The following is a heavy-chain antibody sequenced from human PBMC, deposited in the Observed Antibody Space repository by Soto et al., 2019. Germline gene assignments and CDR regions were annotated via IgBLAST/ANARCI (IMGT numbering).Heavy chain of an antibody. CDR1: GFTFSSYT. CDR3: APIVGYNGHYNPDY. V-gene: IGHV3-21*01. D-gene: IGHD1-7*01. J-gene: IGHJ4*01. CDR2: ISPTSGYK. Sequence: GGSLRLSCSASGFTFSSYTMNWVRQPPGKGLEWVSAISPTSGYKYYADSVKGRFTISRDNAENSLFLQMNSLRGEDTAIYYFAPIVGYNGHYNPDYSGHATLGT.